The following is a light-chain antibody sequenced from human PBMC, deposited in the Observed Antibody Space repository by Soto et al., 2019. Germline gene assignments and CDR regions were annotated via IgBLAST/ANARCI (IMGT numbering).Light chain of an antibody. Sequence: ALTQPRSVSGSPGQSVTISCTGTSSDVGGYNYVSWYQQHPGKAPKLMIYEVTNRPSGVSNRFSGSKSGNTASLTISGLQAEDEADYYCSSYTRSDIFVFGTGTKVTV. CDR3: SSYTRSDIFV. V-gene: IGLV2-11*01. CDR1: SSDVGGYNY. CDR2: EVT. J-gene: IGLJ1*01.